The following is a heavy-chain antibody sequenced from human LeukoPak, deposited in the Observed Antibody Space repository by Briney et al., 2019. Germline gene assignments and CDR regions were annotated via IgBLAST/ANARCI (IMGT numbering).Heavy chain of an antibody. Sequence: KVSCKASGYSFTSYWIGWVRQMPGKGLEWMGIIYPGDSDTRYSPSFQGQVTISADKSINTAYLQWSSLKASDTAIYYCARHDGDGYNSRFDLDYWGQGTLDTVSS. CDR2: IYPGDSDT. CDR1: GYSFTSYW. V-gene: IGHV5-51*01. D-gene: IGHD5-24*01. CDR3: ARHDGDGYNSRFDLDY. J-gene: IGHJ4*02.